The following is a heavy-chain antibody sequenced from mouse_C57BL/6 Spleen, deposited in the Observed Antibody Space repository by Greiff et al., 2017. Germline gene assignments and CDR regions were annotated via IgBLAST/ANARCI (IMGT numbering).Heavy chain of an antibody. V-gene: IGHV1-55*01. J-gene: IGHJ3*01. CDR1: GYTFTSYW. CDR2: IYPGSGST. D-gene: IGHD1-1*01. Sequence: QVQLQQPGAELVKPGASVKMSCKASGYTFTSYWITWVKQRPGQGLEWIGDIYPGSGSTNYNEKFKSKATLTVDTSSSTAYMQLRSLTSEDSAVYYCARNYGSSSWFAYWGQGTLVTVSA. CDR3: ARNYGSSSWFAY.